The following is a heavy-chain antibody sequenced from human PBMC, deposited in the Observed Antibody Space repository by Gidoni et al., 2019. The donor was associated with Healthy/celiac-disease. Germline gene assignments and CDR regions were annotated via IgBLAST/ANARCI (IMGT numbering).Heavy chain of an antibody. CDR2: IYYSGRT. Sequence: QVQLQESGPGLVKPSETLSLPCTVSGGSVSSGSYYWSWIRQPPGKGLEWIGYIYYSGRTNYNPSLKSRVTISVDTSKNQFSLKLSSVTAADTAVYYCASFKVGATTELPYYFDYWGQGTLVTVSS. CDR1: GGSVSSGSYY. D-gene: IGHD1-26*01. CDR3: ASFKVGATTELPYYFDY. J-gene: IGHJ4*02. V-gene: IGHV4-61*01.